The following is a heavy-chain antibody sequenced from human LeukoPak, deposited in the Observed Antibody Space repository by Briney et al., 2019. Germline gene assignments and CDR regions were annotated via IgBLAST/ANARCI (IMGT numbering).Heavy chain of an antibody. D-gene: IGHD3-10*01. CDR2: IIPIFGTA. J-gene: IGHJ4*02. Sequence: APSGNLSSKAYAGTFSSYAISWERQVHGRVREWVGGIIPIFGTANYAQKFQGRVTITADESTSTAYMELSSLRSEDTAVYYCARENYYGSGSYYMGWGQGTLVTVSS. CDR1: AGTFSSYA. CDR3: ARENYYGSGSYYMG. V-gene: IGHV1-69*13.